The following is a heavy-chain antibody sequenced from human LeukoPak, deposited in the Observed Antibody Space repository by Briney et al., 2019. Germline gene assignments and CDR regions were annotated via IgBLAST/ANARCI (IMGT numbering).Heavy chain of an antibody. CDR2: ISSSSSTI. V-gene: IGHV3-48*01. CDR3: ASGSYRPWVYY. CDR1: GFTFSSYS. Sequence: LPGGSLRLSCAASGFTFSSYSMNWVRQAPGKGLEWVSYISSSSSTIYYADSVKGRFTISRDNAKNSLHLQMNSLRAEDTGVYYCASGSYRPWVYYWGQGTLVTVSS. D-gene: IGHD1-26*01. J-gene: IGHJ4*02.